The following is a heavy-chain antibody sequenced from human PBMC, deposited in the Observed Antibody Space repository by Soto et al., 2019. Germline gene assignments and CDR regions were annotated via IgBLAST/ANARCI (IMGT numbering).Heavy chain of an antibody. J-gene: IGHJ6*02. D-gene: IGHD2-2*01. Sequence: GASVKVSCKASGGTFSSYAISWVRQAPGQGLEWMGGIIPIFGTANYAQKFQGRVTITADESTSTAYMELSSLRSEDTAVYYCAKSIDRDIVVVSAAMEYYGMDVWGQGTTVTVSS. CDR2: IIPIFGTA. CDR1: GGTFSSYA. V-gene: IGHV1-69*13. CDR3: AKSIDRDIVVVSAAMEYYGMDV.